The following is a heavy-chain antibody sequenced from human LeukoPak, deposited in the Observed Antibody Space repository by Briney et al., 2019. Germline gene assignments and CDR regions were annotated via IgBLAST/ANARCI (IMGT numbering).Heavy chain of an antibody. V-gene: IGHV4-34*01. CDR2: INHSGST. J-gene: IGHJ3*02. Sequence: SETLSLTCAVYGVSFSGYYWSWIRQPPGKGLEWVGEINHSGSTNYNPSLKSRVTISVDTSKNQFSLKLNPVTAADTAVYYCARGNPGYAFDIWGQGTMVTVSS. CDR3: ARGNPGYAFDI. CDR1: GVSFSGYY.